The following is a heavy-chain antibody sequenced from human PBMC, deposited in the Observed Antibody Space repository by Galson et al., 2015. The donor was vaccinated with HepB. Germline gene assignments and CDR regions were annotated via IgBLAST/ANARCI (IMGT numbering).Heavy chain of an antibody. V-gene: IGHV1-2*06. CDR3: ARVDDFWSGYGDY. D-gene: IGHD3-3*01. CDR1: GYIFTGYN. CDR2: INPKSGGT. Sequence: SVKVSCKASGYIFTGYNMHWVRQAPGQGLEWMGRINPKSGGTNYAQRFQGRDTMTRDTSMSTAYMELRRLRSDDTAVYYCARVDDFWSGYGDYWGQGTLVTVSS. J-gene: IGHJ4*02.